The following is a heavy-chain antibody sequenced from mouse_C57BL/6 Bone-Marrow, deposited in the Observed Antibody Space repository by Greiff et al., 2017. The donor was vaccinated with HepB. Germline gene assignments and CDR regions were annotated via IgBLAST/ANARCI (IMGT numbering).Heavy chain of an antibody. CDR1: GFSFNTYA. CDR2: IRSKSNNYAT. CDR3: VIPYGNYRGFDY. D-gene: IGHD2-1*01. V-gene: IGHV10-1*01. J-gene: IGHJ2*01. Sequence: EVQVVESGGGLVQPKGSLKLSCAASGFSFNTYAMNWVRQAPGKGLEWVARIRSKSNNYATYYADSVKDRFTISRDDSESMLYLQMNNLKTEDTAMYYCVIPYGNYRGFDYWGQGTTLTVSS.